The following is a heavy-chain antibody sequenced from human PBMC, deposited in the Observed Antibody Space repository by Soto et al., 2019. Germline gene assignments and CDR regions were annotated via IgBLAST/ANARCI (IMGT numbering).Heavy chain of an antibody. V-gene: IGHV1-69*02. J-gene: IGHJ4*02. CDR2: IIPILGMA. D-gene: IGHD3-10*01. Sequence: QVQLVQSGAEVKKPGSSVKVSCKASGGTFSSYTISWVRQAPGQGLEWMGRIIPILGMANYAQKLQGRVTITSDKSTSTAYMELSSPRSEDMAMYYWGSGGGVRGVIIDYWGQGTLVTASS. CDR1: GGTFSSYT. CDR3: GSGGGVRGVIIDY.